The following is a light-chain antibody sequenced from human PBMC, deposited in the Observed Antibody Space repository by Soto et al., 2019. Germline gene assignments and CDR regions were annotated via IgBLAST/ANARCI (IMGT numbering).Light chain of an antibody. Sequence: QSALTPAASVSGSPGQSITISCTGTSSDVGGYKFVSWYQHHPGKAPKLMISEVSNRPSGVSNRFSGSKSGNTASLTISGLQVEDEADYYCASYSSSSTFYVFGTGTKLTVL. CDR3: ASYSSSSTFYV. CDR1: SSDVGGYKF. CDR2: EVS. V-gene: IGLV2-14*01. J-gene: IGLJ1*01.